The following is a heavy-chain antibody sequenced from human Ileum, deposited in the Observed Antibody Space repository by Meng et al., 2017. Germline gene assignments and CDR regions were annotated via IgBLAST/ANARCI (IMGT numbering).Heavy chain of an antibody. J-gene: IGHJ4*02. V-gene: IGHV6-1*01. CDR2: TYYRSRWYN. CDR1: GDSVSSDTGA. CDR3: AGKDWGEGLGF. D-gene: IGHD7-27*01. Sequence: HVQLQQSGPGLVKPSQTLSLTCAISGDSVSSDTGAWNWIRQSPSRGLEWLGRTYYRSRWYNNYAVSVKSRITINPDTSKNQFSLQLNSVTPDDTAVYYCAGKDWGEGLGFWDQGTLVTVSS.